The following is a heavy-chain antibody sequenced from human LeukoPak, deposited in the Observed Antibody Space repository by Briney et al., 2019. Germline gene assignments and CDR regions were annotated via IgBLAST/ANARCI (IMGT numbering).Heavy chain of an antibody. CDR2: ISSSSSYI. J-gene: IGHJ6*03. D-gene: IGHD6-19*01. CDR1: GFTFSSYS. Sequence: PGGSLRLSCAASGFTFSSYSMNWVRQAPGKGLEWVSCISSSSSYIDYAESVKGRFTISRDNAKNSLYLQMNSLRAENTGVYYCARDIGYSSGWYQGGGYYYYMDVWGKGTPVTVSS. V-gene: IGHV3-21*01. CDR3: ARDIGYSSGWYQGGGYYYYMDV.